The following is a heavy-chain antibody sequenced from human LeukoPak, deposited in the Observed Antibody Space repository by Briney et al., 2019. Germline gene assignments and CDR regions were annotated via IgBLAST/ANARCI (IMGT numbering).Heavy chain of an antibody. CDR1: GYTITSYD. D-gene: IGHD2-15*01. J-gene: IGHJ6*03. CDR2: MNPNSGNT. Sequence: ASVKVSCKASGYTITSYDINWVRQATGQGLEWMGWMNPNSGNTGYAQKFQGRVTMTRNTSINTAYMELSSLISEDTAVYYCAREGYLATGGPYYYYMDVWGKGTTVTISS. V-gene: IGHV1-8*02. CDR3: AREGYLATGGPYYYYMDV.